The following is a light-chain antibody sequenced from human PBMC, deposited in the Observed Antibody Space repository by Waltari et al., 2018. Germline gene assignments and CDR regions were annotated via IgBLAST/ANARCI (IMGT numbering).Light chain of an antibody. V-gene: IGKV1-39*01. CDR2: GAS. CDR3: QQSYRTPYT. J-gene: IGKJ2*01. CDR1: QSITYY. Sequence: DIQMTQSPSSLSASVGDSVSVTCRASQSITYYLNWYQQKPGKAPKLPISGASSLESGVPSRFRGSGSRRDFTLTISSLLPEDFATYYCQQSYRTPYTFGQGTTLEIK.